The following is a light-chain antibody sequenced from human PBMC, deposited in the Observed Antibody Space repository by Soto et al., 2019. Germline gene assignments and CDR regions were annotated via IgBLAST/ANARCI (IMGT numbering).Light chain of an antibody. CDR1: QNIINY. Sequence: DIQVTQSPSSLSASVGDRVTITCRTSQNIINYLNWYQQKPGEAPELLIYAASTLQGGVPSRFGGSGSGTDFSLTISSLQPEDFATYYCQQSYSFPRTFGQGTKVDI. CDR3: QQSYSFPRT. V-gene: IGKV1-39*01. CDR2: AAS. J-gene: IGKJ1*01.